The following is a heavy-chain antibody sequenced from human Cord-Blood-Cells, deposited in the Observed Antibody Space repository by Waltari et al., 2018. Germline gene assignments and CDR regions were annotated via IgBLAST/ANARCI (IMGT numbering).Heavy chain of an antibody. J-gene: IGHJ4*02. CDR3: ARWLKGSPVDY. CDR1: GGSFSGYY. D-gene: IGHD6-19*01. Sequence: QVQLQQWGAGLLKPSETLSLTCAVYGGSFSGYYWSWIRQPPGKGLEWIGEINHSGSTNYNPSLKSRVTISVDTSKNQFSLKLSSVTAADTAVYYCARWLKGSPVDYWGQGTLVTVSS. CDR2: INHSGST. V-gene: IGHV4-34*01.